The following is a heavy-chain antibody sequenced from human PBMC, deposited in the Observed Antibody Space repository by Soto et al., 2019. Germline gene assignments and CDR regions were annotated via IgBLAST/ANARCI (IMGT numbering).Heavy chain of an antibody. CDR1: GFTFSSYA. CDR3: ARESGGEWELLFDY. D-gene: IGHD1-26*01. Sequence: GGSLRLSCAASGFTFSSYAMHWVRQAPGKGLEWVAVISYDGSNKYYADSVKGRFTISRDNSKNTLYLQMNSLRAEDTAVYYCARESGGEWELLFDYWGQGTLVTVSS. J-gene: IGHJ4*02. V-gene: IGHV3-30*04. CDR2: ISYDGSNK.